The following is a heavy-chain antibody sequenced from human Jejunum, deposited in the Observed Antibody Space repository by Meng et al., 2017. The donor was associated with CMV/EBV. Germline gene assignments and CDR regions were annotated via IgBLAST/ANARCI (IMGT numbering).Heavy chain of an antibody. D-gene: IGHD3-3*01. V-gene: IGHV1-2*02. CDR3: ARHGNYLDV. Sequence: HWGRKGQGKGSEGMGRMKQRKGGTFYEKNIKGRVTMTGDTSISTVYMELRRLTSDDTAVYYCARHGNYLDVWGQGTTVTVSS. CDR2: MKQRKGGT. J-gene: IGHJ6*02.